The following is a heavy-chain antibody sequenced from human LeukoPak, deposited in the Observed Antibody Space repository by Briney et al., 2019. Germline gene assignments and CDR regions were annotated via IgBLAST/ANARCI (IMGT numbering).Heavy chain of an antibody. J-gene: IGHJ4*02. V-gene: IGHV1-46*01. CDR1: GYTFTSYY. CDR2: INPSGGRT. D-gene: IGHD3-22*01. CDR3: ARGGHVRVYDNSYYGHY. Sequence: ASVKVSCKASGYTFTSYYMYWVRQAPGQGLEWMGIINPSGGRTSYAQKFQGRVTMTRDMSTSTVYMELSSLRSEDTAVYYCARGGHVRVYDNSYYGHYWGQGTLVTVSS.